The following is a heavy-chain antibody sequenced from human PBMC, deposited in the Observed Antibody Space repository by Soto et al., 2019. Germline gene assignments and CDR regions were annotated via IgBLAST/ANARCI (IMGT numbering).Heavy chain of an antibody. D-gene: IGHD6-19*01. CDR1: GCSISSSSYY. CDR2: FYYSGST. CDR3: ARQVVDGTVAGTGSFDY. V-gene: IGHV4-39*01. J-gene: IGHJ4*02. Sequence: SEALSLTCTVSGCSISSSSYYWGWIRQPRGKGLEWIGSFYYSGSTYYIPSLKSRVTISVDTSENQISLKLSAVTAADTAVYYCARQVVDGTVAGTGSFDYWGQGTLVTVSS.